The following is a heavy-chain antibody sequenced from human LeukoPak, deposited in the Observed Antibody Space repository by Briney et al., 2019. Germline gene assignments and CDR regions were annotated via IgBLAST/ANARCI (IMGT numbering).Heavy chain of an antibody. CDR3: ARVEGRSSCPDY. CDR1: GFTFSSYW. CDR2: IKQDGSET. Sequence: GGPLRLSCAASGFTFSSYWMSWVHQAPGKGLEWVANIKQDGSETYYVDSVKGRFTISRDNAKKSLFLQMNSLRAEDTAVYYCARVEGRSSCPDYWGQGTLVTVSS. J-gene: IGHJ4*02. V-gene: IGHV3-7*01. D-gene: IGHD6-13*01.